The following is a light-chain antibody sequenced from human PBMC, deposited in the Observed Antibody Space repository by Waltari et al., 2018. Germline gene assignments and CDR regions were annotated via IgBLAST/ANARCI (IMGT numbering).Light chain of an antibody. Sequence: DIQMTQSPSTLSASVGDRVTITCRASQTISSWLAWYQQKPGKAPKLLIYEASNLESGVPSRVSGSGFGTEFTLTISSLQPEDFATYYCLQHKTDPWTFGQGTKVEIK. CDR3: LQHKTDPWT. J-gene: IGKJ1*01. CDR2: EAS. V-gene: IGKV1-5*03. CDR1: QTISSW.